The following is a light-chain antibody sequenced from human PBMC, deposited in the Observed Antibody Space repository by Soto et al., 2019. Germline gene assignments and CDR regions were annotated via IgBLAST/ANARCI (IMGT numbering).Light chain of an antibody. Sequence: QSALTQPRSVSGSPGQSVTISCTGTSSDVGGYNYVSWYQQHPGKAPKLMIYDASKRPSGVPDRFSGSKSGNTASLTISGLQAEDEADYYCCSYAGSYTGVFGTGTKLTVL. CDR2: DAS. CDR3: CSYAGSYTGV. V-gene: IGLV2-11*01. CDR1: SSDVGGYNY. J-gene: IGLJ1*01.